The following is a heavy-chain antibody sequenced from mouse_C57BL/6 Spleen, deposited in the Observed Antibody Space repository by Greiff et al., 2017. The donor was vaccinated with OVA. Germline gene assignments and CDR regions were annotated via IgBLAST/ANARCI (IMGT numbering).Heavy chain of an antibody. CDR3: ARSPITTVVEDYYAMDY. J-gene: IGHJ4*01. CDR1: GYAFTNYL. D-gene: IGHD1-1*01. Sequence: QVQLQQSGAELVRPGTSVKVSCKASGYAFTNYLLEWVKQRPGQGLEWIGVINPGSGGTNYNEKFKGKATLTADKSSSTAYMQLSSLTSEDSAVYFCARSPITTVVEDYYAMDYWGQGTSVTVSS. V-gene: IGHV1-54*01. CDR2: INPGSGGT.